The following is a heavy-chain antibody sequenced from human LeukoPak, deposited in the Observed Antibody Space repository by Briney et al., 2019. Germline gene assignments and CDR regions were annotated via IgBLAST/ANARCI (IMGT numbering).Heavy chain of an antibody. D-gene: IGHD3-10*01. CDR3: AKDHATMLLDYFDS. Sequence: PGGSLRLSCAASEFTFSSYAMSWVRQAPGKGLEWVSGISGSGGSTYYADSVKGRFTISRDNSKNTLNLQMNSLRAEDTAVYYCAKDHATMLLDYFDSWGQGTLVTVSS. CDR1: EFTFSSYA. CDR2: ISGSGGST. J-gene: IGHJ4*02. V-gene: IGHV3-23*01.